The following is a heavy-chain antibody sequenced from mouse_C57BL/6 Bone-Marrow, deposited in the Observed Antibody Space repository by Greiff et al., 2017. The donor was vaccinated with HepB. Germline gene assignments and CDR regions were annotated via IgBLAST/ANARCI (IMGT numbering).Heavy chain of an antibody. D-gene: IGHD2-4*01. CDR3: TGYDSWYFDV. Sequence: EVKVVESGGGLVQPGGSMKLSCVASGFTFSNYWMNWVRQSPEKGLEWVAQIRLKSDNYATHYAESVKGRFTISRDDSKSSVYLQMNNLRAEDTGIYYCTGYDSWYFDVWGTGTTVTVSS. CDR1: GFTFSNYW. CDR2: IRLKSDNYAT. J-gene: IGHJ1*03. V-gene: IGHV6-3*01.